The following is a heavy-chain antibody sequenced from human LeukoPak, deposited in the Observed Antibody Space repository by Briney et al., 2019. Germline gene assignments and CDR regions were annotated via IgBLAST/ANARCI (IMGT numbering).Heavy chain of an antibody. J-gene: IGHJ6*03. D-gene: IGHD1-26*01. V-gene: IGHV4-39*07. CDR2: IHYTGTT. Sequence: ASETLSLTCTVSGGSIRSSSYNWGWIRQPPGKGLVWIGSIHYTGTTFYNPSLKSRVTISVDTSKNQFSLKLNSVTAADTAVYYCARTGGSFYFYYYMDVWGKGTTVTVSS. CDR1: GGSIRSSSYN. CDR3: ARTGGSFYFYYYMDV.